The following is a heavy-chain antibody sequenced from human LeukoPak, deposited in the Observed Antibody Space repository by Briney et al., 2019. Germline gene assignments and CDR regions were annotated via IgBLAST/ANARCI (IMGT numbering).Heavy chain of an antibody. D-gene: IGHD3-22*01. CDR3: ADYYYDSSGYYYPGGY. Sequence: SVKVSCKASGGTFSSYAISWVRQAPGQGLEWMGGIIPIFGTANYAQKFQGRVTITADKSTSTAYMELSSLRSEDTAVYYCADYYYDSSGYYYPGGYWGQGTLVTVFS. V-gene: IGHV1-69*06. J-gene: IGHJ4*02. CDR2: IIPIFGTA. CDR1: GGTFSSYA.